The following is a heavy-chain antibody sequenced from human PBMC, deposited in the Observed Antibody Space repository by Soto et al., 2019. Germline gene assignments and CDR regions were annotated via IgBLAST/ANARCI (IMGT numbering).Heavy chain of an antibody. D-gene: IGHD2-2*01. CDR3: VRQLPFSRVPLASFDY. CDR2: ISAYNGNT. CDR1: GYTFTSYG. Sequence: QVQLVQSGAEVKKPGASVKVSCKASGYTFTSYGISWVRQAPGQGLEWMGWISAYNGNTNSAQKLQGRVTMTTDTPTSTAYMELRSLRSDDTAAYYCVRQLPFSRVPLASFDYWGQGTLVTVAS. V-gene: IGHV1-18*01. J-gene: IGHJ4*02.